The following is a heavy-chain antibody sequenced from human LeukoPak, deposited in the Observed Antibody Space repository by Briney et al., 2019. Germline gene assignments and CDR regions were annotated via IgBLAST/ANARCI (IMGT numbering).Heavy chain of an antibody. CDR1: GFTFSSYA. J-gene: IGHJ4*02. CDR2: ISGSGGST. V-gene: IGHV3-23*01. D-gene: IGHD3-3*01. CDR3: AKDPTFLSYYDDT. Sequence: PGGSLRLSCAASGFTFSSYAMSWVRQAPGKGLEWVSAISGSGGSTYYADSVKGRFTISRDNSKNTLYLQINSLRAEDTAVYYCAKDPTFLSYYDDTWGQGTLVTVSS.